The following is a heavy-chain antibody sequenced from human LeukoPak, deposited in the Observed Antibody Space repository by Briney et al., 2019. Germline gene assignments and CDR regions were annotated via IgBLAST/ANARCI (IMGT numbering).Heavy chain of an antibody. V-gene: IGHV1-69*04. Sequence: SVKVSCKASGGTFSSYAISWVRQAPGQGLEWMGRIIPILGIINYAQKFQGRVTITADKSTSTAYMELSSLRSEDTAVYYCAGPLKSIAARYFDLWGRGALVTVSS. D-gene: IGHD6-6*01. CDR2: IIPILGII. CDR3: AGPLKSIAARYFDL. J-gene: IGHJ2*01. CDR1: GGTFSSYA.